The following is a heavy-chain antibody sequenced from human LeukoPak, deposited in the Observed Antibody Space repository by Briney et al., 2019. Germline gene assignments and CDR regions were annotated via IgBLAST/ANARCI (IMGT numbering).Heavy chain of an antibody. CDR2: ISWNSGSK. CDR1: GFTFDDYA. D-gene: IGHD4-23*01. Sequence: GGSLRLSCAASGFTFDDYAMQWVRQAPGKGLEWVSGISWNSGSKGYADSVKGRFTISRDNSKNTLYLQMNSLRAEDTAVYYCAKRSVVTPNYMDVWGKGTTVTVSS. CDR3: AKRSVVTPNYMDV. V-gene: IGHV3-9*01. J-gene: IGHJ6*03.